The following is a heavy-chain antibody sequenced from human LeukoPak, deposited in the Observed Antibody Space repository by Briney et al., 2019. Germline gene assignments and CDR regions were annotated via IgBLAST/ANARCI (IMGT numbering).Heavy chain of an antibody. Sequence: PGGSLRLSCAASGFNFSPYWMHWVRQAPGKGPVWVSRINNDGTSTWYAESVKGRFTISRGNARNTVSLQMNSLRAEDTALYYCARDQDGVGTTIDLWGQGTLVTVSS. CDR3: ARDQDGVGTTIDL. D-gene: IGHD1-26*01. CDR1: GFNFSPYW. J-gene: IGHJ5*02. CDR2: INNDGTST. V-gene: IGHV3-74*01.